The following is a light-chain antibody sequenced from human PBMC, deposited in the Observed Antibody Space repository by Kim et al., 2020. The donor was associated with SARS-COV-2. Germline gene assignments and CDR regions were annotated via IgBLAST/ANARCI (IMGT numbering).Light chain of an antibody. J-gene: IGLJ3*02. CDR2: EVS. Sequence: SVTISCTGTSSRVGGYNYVTWYQQQPGKAPKLVIYEVSKGPSGVPDRFSGSKYGNTASLNVSGLQAEDEADYYCSSYAGSNNLVFGGGTQLTVL. CDR3: SSYAGSNNLV. CDR1: SSRVGGYNY. V-gene: IGLV2-8*01.